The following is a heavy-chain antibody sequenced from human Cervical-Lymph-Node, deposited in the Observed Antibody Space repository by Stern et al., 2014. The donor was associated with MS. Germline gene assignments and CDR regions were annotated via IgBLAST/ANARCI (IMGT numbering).Heavy chain of an antibody. CDR1: GGSIRNGDYF. D-gene: IGHD3-10*01. Sequence: VQLVESGPGLVKPSQTLSLTCTVSGGSIRNGDYFWTWIRQPPGKGLEGIGSMFYSGTSYYSPSLKSRVSISVDTSKNQFSLSLSSLTAADTAVYYCARSGDFGDTGHWFDPWGQGTLVTVSS. CDR2: MFYSGTS. V-gene: IGHV4-30-4*01. CDR3: ARSGDFGDTGHWFDP. J-gene: IGHJ5*02.